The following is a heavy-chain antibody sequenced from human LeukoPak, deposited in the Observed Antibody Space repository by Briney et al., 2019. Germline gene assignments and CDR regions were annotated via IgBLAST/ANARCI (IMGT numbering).Heavy chain of an antibody. D-gene: IGHD6-19*01. V-gene: IGHV3-9*01. CDR3: AKAPYPGYSSGWFNY. Sequence: GGSLRLSCVASGFTFDNYAMHWVRQAPGKGLEWVSGISWSSGNIGYADSVKGRFTISRDNAKNSLYLQMNSLRVEDTALYYCAKAPYPGYSSGWFNYWGQGTLVTVSS. CDR2: ISWSSGNI. CDR1: GFTFDNYA. J-gene: IGHJ4*02.